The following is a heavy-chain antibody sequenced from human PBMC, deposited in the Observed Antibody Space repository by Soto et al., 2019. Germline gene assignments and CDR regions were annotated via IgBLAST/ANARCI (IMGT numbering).Heavy chain of an antibody. CDR1: GGTFSSYA. Sequence: ASVKVSCKASGGTFSSYAISWVRQAPGQGLEWMGGIIPIFGTANYAQKFQGRVTITADESTSTAYMELSSLRSEDTAVYYCARDQGIAARRPSLYYYGMDVWGQGTTVTVSS. J-gene: IGHJ6*02. D-gene: IGHD6-6*01. CDR2: IIPIFGTA. CDR3: ARDQGIAARRPSLYYYGMDV. V-gene: IGHV1-69*13.